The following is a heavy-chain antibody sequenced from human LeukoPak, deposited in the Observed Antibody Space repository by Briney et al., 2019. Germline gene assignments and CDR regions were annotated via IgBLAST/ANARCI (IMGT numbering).Heavy chain of an antibody. CDR2: VRYDGTNK. V-gene: IGHV3-30*02. CDR3: AKDRGGVLRGLDF. D-gene: IGHD2-8*01. CDR1: GLTFSSSG. J-gene: IGHJ4*02. Sequence: PGGSLRLSCAASGLTFSSSGMHWVRQAPGKGLEWVAFVRYDGTNKYYADSVKGRFTISRDNSKNTLYLQMNSLRAEDTAIYYCAKDRGGVLRGLDFWGQGTLVTVSS.